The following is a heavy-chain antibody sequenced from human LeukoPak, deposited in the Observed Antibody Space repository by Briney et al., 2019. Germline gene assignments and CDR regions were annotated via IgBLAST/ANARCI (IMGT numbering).Heavy chain of an antibody. CDR3: AGSSGHGSLDAPSFDY. J-gene: IGHJ4*02. CDR2: IYHSGST. CDR1: GGSISSGSYY. D-gene: IGHD3-22*01. V-gene: IGHV4-30-2*01. Sequence: SQTLSLTCTVSGGSISSGSYYWSWIRQPPGKGLEWIGYIYHSGSTYYNPSLKSRVTISVDRSKNQFSLKLSSVTAADTAVYYCAGSSGHGSLDAPSFDYWGQGTLVTVSS.